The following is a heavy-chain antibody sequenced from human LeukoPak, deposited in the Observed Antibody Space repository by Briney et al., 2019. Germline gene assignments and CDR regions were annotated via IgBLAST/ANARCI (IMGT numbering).Heavy chain of an antibody. CDR2: INPNSGGT. V-gene: IGHV1-2*02. CDR1: GYTFTGYY. D-gene: IGHD3-9*01. Sequence: ASVKVSCKASGYTFTGYYMHWVRQAPGQGLEWMGWINPNSGGTNYAQKFQGRVTMTRDTSISTAYMELSRLRSDDTAVYYCARDLGGGILTSHNFDYWGQGTLVTVSS. J-gene: IGHJ4*02. CDR3: ARDLGGGILTSHNFDY.